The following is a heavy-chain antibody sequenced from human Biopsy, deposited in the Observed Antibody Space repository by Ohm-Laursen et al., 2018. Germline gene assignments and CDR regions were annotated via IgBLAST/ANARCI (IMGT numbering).Heavy chain of an antibody. D-gene: IGHD3-16*01. CDR3: TRAGGGKIYGL. CDR1: GVSINTGGYY. V-gene: IGHV4-31*02. J-gene: IGHJ4*02. Sequence: QTLSLTCAVSGVSINTGGYYWTWIRQHPGTGLEWIGYIHYSGNTLYNPSLKSRLTISVDTSRNQFSLKLTSVPAADTALYYCTRAGGGKIYGLWGQGTLVTVSS. CDR2: IHYSGNT.